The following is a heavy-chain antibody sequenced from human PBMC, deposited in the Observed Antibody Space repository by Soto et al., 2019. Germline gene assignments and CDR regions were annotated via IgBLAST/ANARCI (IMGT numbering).Heavy chain of an antibody. V-gene: IGHV3-74*01. CDR3: STDLSGQYDY. J-gene: IGHJ4*02. D-gene: IGHD3-16*02. Sequence: EVQLVESGGGLVQSGGSLRLSCAASGFSFSNYWMHWVRQAPGKGLVWVSRTNEDGSRTDYADSVQGRFTISRDNANNALYLHMNSLRAEDTAIYYCSTDLSGQYDYWGRGVLVTVSS. CDR1: GFSFSNYW. CDR2: TNEDGSRT.